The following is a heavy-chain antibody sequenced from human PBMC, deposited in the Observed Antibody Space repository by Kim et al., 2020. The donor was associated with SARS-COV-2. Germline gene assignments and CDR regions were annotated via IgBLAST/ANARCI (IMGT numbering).Heavy chain of an antibody. CDR3: AKDGGSYPGY. CDR2: ISSSSGSV. Sequence: GGSLRLSCAASGFTFSGYAMGWIRQAPGKGLEWVSSISSSSGSVAYADSVKGRFTISRDNSDNTLYLQMHGLRAEDTALYYCAKDGGSYPGYSGQ. D-gene: IGHD3-16*01. V-gene: IGHV3-23*01. CDR1: GFTFSGYA. J-gene: IGHJ4*02.